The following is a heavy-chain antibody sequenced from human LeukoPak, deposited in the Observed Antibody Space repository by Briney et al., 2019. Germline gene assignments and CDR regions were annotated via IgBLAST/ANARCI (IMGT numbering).Heavy chain of an antibody. D-gene: IGHD6-19*01. CDR1: GFTFSTYG. CDR3: AKADTSGWYEVDYFDY. CDR2: IRYDGSNK. J-gene: IGHJ4*02. V-gene: IGHV3-30*02. Sequence: GGSLRLSCAASGFTFSTYGMHWVRQAPGKGPEWVAFIRYDGSNKDFADSVKGRFTISRDNSKNALYLQTNSLRAEDTAVYYCAKADTSGWYEVDYFDYWGQGTLVTVSS.